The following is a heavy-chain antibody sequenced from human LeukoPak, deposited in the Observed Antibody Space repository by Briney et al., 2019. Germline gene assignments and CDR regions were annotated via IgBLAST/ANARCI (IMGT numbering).Heavy chain of an antibody. J-gene: IGHJ4*02. Sequence: PGGSLRLSCAASGFTFSRNAISWVRQAPGKGLEWVSAISGSGDRTYYADSVKGRFTISRDNSKNTLYLQMNSLRAEDTAVYYCARDSPPYYYDSSGKDDWGQGTLVTVSS. CDR1: GFTFSRNA. CDR2: ISGSGDRT. V-gene: IGHV3-23*01. D-gene: IGHD3-22*01. CDR3: ARDSPPYYYDSSGKDD.